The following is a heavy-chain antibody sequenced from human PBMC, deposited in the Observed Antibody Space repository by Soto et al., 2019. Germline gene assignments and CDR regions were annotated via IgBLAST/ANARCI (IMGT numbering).Heavy chain of an antibody. V-gene: IGHV4-31*03. CDR1: GGSISSGGYY. J-gene: IGHJ1*01. CDR3: ARGYCTNGVCFEYFKH. Sequence: SETLSLTCTVSGGSISSGGYYWSWIRQHPGKGLEWIGYIYYSGSTYYNPSLKSRVTISVDTSKNQFSLKLSSVTAADTAVYYCARGYCTNGVCFEYFKHWGQGTLVTVS. CDR2: IYYSGST. D-gene: IGHD2-8*01.